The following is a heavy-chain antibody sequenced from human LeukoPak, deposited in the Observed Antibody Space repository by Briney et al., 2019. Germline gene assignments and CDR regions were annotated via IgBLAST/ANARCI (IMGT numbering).Heavy chain of an antibody. D-gene: IGHD1-26*01. CDR1: GFTFSSYG. CDR2: ISGSGGST. V-gene: IGHV3-23*01. CDR3: AREVGATLYYFDY. Sequence: GGSLRLSCAASGFTFSSYGLHWVRQAPGKGLEWVSAISGSGGSTYYADSVKGRFTISRDNSKNTLYLQMNSLRAEDTAVYYCAREVGATLYYFDYWGQGTLVTVSS. J-gene: IGHJ4*02.